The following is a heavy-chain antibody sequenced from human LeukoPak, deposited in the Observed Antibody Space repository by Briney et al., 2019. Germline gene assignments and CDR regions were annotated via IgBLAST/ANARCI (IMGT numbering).Heavy chain of an antibody. CDR3: ARAGYSNRWDGVDY. V-gene: IGHV5-51*01. CDR1: GYTFTNYW. D-gene: IGHD2/OR15-2a*01. J-gene: IGHJ4*02. CDR2: IYPGDSDT. Sequence: GESLKISCKGSGYTFTNYWIGWVRQMPGKGLEFMGIIYPGDSDTRYSPSFQGQVTISVDKSINTAYLQWSSLKTSDSAMYYCARAGYSNRWDGVDYWGQGTLVTVSS.